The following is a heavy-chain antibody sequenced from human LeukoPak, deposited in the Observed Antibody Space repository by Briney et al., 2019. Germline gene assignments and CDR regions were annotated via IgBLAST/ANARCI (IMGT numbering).Heavy chain of an antibody. CDR1: GFTFSDYW. CDR3: ARETQYYFDY. J-gene: IGHJ4*02. CDR2: ISSGSSTI. Sequence: GGSLRLSCTASGFTFSDYWMSWVRQAPGKGLEWVSYISSGSSTIFYADSVKGRFTISRDNAKNSLYLQMNSLRAEDTAVYYCARETQYYFDYWGQGTLVTVSS. V-gene: IGHV3-48*04.